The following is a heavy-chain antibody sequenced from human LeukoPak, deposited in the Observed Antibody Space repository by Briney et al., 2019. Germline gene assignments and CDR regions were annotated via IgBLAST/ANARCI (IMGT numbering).Heavy chain of an antibody. CDR3: ASRRFLDY. D-gene: IGHD3-3*01. V-gene: IGHV3-7*01. J-gene: IGHJ4*02. Sequence: GLEWVANIKQDGSEKYYVDSVKGRFTISRDNAKNSLYLQMNSLRAEDTAVYYCASRRFLDYWGQGTLVTVSS. CDR2: IKQDGSEK.